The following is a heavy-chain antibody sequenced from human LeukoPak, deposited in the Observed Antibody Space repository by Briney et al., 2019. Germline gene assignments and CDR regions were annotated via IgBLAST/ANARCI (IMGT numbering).Heavy chain of an antibody. CDR2: IYYSGST. CDR1: GGSISSYY. Sequence: KPSETLSLTCTVSGGSISSYYWSWIRQPPGKGLEWIGYIYYSGSTNYNPSLKSRVTISVDTSKNQFSLKLSSVTAADTAVYYCARGDYDYVWGSYRSYLFDNWGQGTLVTVSS. CDR3: ARGDYDYVWGSYRSYLFDN. D-gene: IGHD3-16*02. J-gene: IGHJ4*02. V-gene: IGHV4-59*01.